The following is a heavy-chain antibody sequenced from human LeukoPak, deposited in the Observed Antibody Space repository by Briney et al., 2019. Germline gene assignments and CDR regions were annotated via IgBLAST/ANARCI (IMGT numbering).Heavy chain of an antibody. V-gene: IGHV4-34*01. D-gene: IGHD2-2*01. CDR3: ARIRDIVVVPAAKRFDP. CDR1: GGSFSGYY. Sequence: SETLSLTCAVYGGSFSGYYWSWIRQPPGKGLEWIGEINHSGSTNYNPSLKSRVTISVDTFKNQFSLKLSSVTAADTAVYYCARIRDIVVVPAAKRFDPWGQGTLVTVSS. CDR2: INHSGST. J-gene: IGHJ5*02.